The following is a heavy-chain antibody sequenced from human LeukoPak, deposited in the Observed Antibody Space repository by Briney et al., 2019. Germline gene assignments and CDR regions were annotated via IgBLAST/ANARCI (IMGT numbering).Heavy chain of an antibody. CDR3: ARGRRRIAATGLDV. CDR2: IIPIFGTA. Sequence: GASVKVSCKASGGTFSSYAISWVRQAPGQGLEWMGRIIPIFGTANYAQKFQGRVTITTDESTSTAYMELSSLRSEDTAMYYCARGRRRIAATGLDVWGEGTTVTV. V-gene: IGHV1-69*05. CDR1: GGTFSSYA. J-gene: IGHJ6*02. D-gene: IGHD6-13*01.